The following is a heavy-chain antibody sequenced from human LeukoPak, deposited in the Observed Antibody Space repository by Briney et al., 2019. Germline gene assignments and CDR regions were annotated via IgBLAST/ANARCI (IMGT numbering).Heavy chain of an antibody. J-gene: IGHJ4*02. CDR1: GGSISSYY. V-gene: IGHV4-59*01. D-gene: IGHD3-22*01. CDR2: IYYSGST. CDR3: AREGSGSSGYYSFDY. Sequence: SETLSLTCTVSGGSISSYYWSWIRQPPGKGLEWIGYIYYSGSTNYNPSLKSRVTISVDTSKNQFPLKLSSVTAADTAVYYCAREGSGSSGYYSFDYWGQGTLVTVSS.